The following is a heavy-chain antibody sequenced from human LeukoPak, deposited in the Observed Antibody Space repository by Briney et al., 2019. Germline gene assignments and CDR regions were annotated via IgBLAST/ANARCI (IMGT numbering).Heavy chain of an antibody. CDR2: ISSSSSYI. J-gene: IGHJ5*02. CDR1: GFTFSSYS. CDR3: ARDLTLTMVRGVLLRFDP. V-gene: IGHV3-21*01. D-gene: IGHD3-10*01. Sequence: GGSLRLSCAASGFTFSSYSMNWVRQAPGEGLEWVSSISSSSSYIYYADSVKGRFTISRDNAKNSLYLQMNSLRAEDTAVYYCARDLTLTMVRGVLLRFDPWGQGTLVTVSS.